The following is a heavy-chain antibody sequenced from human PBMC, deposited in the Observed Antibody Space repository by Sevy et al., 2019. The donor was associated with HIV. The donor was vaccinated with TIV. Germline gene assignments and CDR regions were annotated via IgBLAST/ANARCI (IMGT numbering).Heavy chain of an antibody. CDR1: GFTFSSYA. D-gene: IGHD3-3*01. J-gene: IGHJ4*02. Sequence: GGSLRLSCAASGFTFSSYAMSWVRQAPGKGLEWVSAISGSGGSTYYAYSVKGRFTISRDNSKNTLYLQMNSLRAEDTAVYYCANDARVSDFWSGYCFDYWGQGTLVTVSS. CDR3: ANDARVSDFWSGYCFDY. CDR2: ISGSGGST. V-gene: IGHV3-23*01.